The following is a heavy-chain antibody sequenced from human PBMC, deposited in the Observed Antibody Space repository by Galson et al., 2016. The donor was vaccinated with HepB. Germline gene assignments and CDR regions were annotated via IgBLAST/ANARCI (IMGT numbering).Heavy chain of an antibody. V-gene: IGHV4-39*01. Sequence: SETLSLTCIVSGGSVSSDYYWGWIRQPPGRGLEWIGSLYSGESTYYNPSLKSRVTISVDTSKNQFSLRLSSVTAADTAVYYCARVQLRVTAMPNYFDYWGQGTLVTVSS. CDR1: GGSVSSDYY. CDR3: ARVQLRVTAMPNYFDY. J-gene: IGHJ4*02. D-gene: IGHD5-18*01. CDR2: LYSGEST.